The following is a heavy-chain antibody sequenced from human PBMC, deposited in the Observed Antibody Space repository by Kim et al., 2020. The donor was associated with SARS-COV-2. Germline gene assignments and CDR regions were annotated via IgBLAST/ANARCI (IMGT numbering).Heavy chain of an antibody. J-gene: IGHJ6*02. CDR1: GFNFNSYS. CDR2: ISSSSSTV. Sequence: GGSLRLSCTVSGFNFNSYSMNWVRQAPGKGLEWVSYISSSSSTVYYAGSVRGRFTISRDNAKNSLFLQMNSLRDDDTAVYYCARCPLSMTMVRGMITTTLFDYYNMDAWGHGTTVTVSS. D-gene: IGHD3-10*01. V-gene: IGHV3-48*02. CDR3: ARCPLSMTMVRGMITTTLFDYYNMDA.